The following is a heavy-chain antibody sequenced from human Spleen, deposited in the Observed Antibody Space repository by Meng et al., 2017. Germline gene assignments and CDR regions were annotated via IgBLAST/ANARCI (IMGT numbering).Heavy chain of an antibody. CDR2: ISSSSSYI. J-gene: IGHJ6*02. CDR3: AKAVTRYFYYHGMDV. V-gene: IGHV3-21*04. CDR1: GFTFSSYS. D-gene: IGHD4-11*01. Sequence: GGSLRLSCAASGFTFSSYSMNWVRQAPGKGLEWVSSISSSSSYIYYADSVKGRFTISRDNAKNSLYLQMNSLRGEDTALYYCAKAVTRYFYYHGMDVWGQGTTVTVSS.